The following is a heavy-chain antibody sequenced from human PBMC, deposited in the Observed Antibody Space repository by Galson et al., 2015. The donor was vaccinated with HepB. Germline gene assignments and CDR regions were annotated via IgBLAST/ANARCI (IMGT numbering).Heavy chain of an antibody. Sequence: SLRLSCAASGFTFSSYGMHWVRQAPGKGLEWVAVISYDGSNKYYADSVKGRFTISRDNSKNTLYLQMNSLRAEDTAVYYCANEKYCSSTSCYSNSGGMDVWGQGTTVTVSS. D-gene: IGHD2-2*01. CDR3: ANEKYCSSTSCYSNSGGMDV. J-gene: IGHJ6*02. CDR1: GFTFSSYG. CDR2: ISYDGSNK. V-gene: IGHV3-30*18.